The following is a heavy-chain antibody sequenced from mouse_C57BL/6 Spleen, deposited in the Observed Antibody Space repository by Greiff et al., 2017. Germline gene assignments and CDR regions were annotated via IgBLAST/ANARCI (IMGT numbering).Heavy chain of an antibody. D-gene: IGHD2-5*01. J-gene: IGHJ4*01. V-gene: IGHV14-3*01. Sequence: EVQLVESVAELVRPGASVKLSCTASGFNIKNTYMHWVKQRPEQGLEWIGRIDPANGNTKYAPKFQGKATITADTSSNTAYLQLSSLTSEDTAIYYCARSSYYSNSPYAMDYWGQGTSVTVSS. CDR1: GFNIKNTY. CDR2: IDPANGNT. CDR3: ARSSYYSNSPYAMDY.